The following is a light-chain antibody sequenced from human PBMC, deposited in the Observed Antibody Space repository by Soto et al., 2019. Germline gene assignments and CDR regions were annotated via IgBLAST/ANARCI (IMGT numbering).Light chain of an antibody. Sequence: DIRMTQSPSSLSASVGDRVTITCRASLTIGDSLSWFQQKVGKPPTLLIYGASALQSGVPSRFSGSGSGTYFTLTISSLQPEDFATYYCQQATSFPFTFGQGTRLAI. V-gene: IGKV1-12*01. CDR2: GAS. CDR3: QQATSFPFT. J-gene: IGKJ5*01. CDR1: LTIGDS.